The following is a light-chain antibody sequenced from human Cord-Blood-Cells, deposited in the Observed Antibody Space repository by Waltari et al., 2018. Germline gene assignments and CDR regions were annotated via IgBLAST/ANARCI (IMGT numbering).Light chain of an antibody. V-gene: IGLV2-23*01. CDR1: SSDVGRYNL. Sequence: QSALTQPASVSGSPGQSITISCTGTSSDVGRYNLVSWYQQHPGKAPKLMIYEGSKLPSGVYNRFSGSKSGNTASLTIAGLQAEDEADYYCCSYAGSSTVVFGGGTKLTVL. CDR3: CSYAGSSTVV. J-gene: IGLJ2*01. CDR2: EGS.